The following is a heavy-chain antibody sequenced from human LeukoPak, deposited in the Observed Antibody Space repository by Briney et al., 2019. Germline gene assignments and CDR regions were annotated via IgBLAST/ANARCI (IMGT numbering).Heavy chain of an antibody. CDR1: GFSLSTSGVG. CDR3: AHRSGWVLGFDP. J-gene: IGHJ5*02. Sequence: SGPTLVKPTQTPTLTCTFSGFSLSTSGVGVGWIRQPPGKALEWLALIYWDDDKRYSPSLKSRLTITKDTSKNQVVLTMTNMDPVDTATYYCAHRSGWVLGFDPWGQGTLVTVSS. CDR2: IYWDDDK. D-gene: IGHD6-19*01. V-gene: IGHV2-5*02.